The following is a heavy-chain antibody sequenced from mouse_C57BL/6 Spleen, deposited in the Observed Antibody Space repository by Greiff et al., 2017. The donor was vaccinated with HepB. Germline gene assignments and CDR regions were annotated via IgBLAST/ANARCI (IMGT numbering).Heavy chain of an antibody. CDR3: ARHPSDDGAMDY. CDR1: GFSLTSYG. D-gene: IGHD2-12*01. CDR2: IWSDGST. Sequence: VQVVESGPGLVAPSQSLSITCTVSGFSLTSYGVHWVRQPPGKGLEWLVVIWSDGSTTYNSAPKSRLSISKDNSKSQVFLKMNSLQTDDTAMYYCARHPSDDGAMDYWGQGTSVTVSS. V-gene: IGHV2-6-1*01. J-gene: IGHJ4*01.